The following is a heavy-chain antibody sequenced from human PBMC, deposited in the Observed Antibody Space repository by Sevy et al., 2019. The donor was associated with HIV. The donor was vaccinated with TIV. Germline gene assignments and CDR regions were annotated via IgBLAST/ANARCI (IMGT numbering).Heavy chain of an antibody. J-gene: IGHJ5*01. V-gene: IGHV3-20*04. CDR2: INWSGETV. D-gene: IGHD5-18*01. CDR1: GFSFDDYT. Sequence: GGSLRLSCAASGFSFDDYTMNWVRQAPGKGLEWVAGINWSGETVGYEESVEGRFTISRDNDKKFLYLQLSSLRADDTAFYCCARDRGCYFQRDGYLITDSFDIWGQGTLVTVSS. CDR3: ARDRGCYFQRDGYLITDSFDI.